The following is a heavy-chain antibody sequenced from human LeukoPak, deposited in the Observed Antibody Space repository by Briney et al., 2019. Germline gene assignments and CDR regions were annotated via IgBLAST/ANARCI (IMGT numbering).Heavy chain of an antibody. J-gene: IGHJ4*02. CDR2: IIPIFGTA. V-gene: IGHV1-69*13. CDR3: ASEFGSAYDFWSGYFDY. D-gene: IGHD3-3*01. CDR1: GGTFSSYA. Sequence: SVKVSCKASGGTFSSYAISWVRQAPGQGLEWMGGIIPIFGTANYAQKFQGRVTITADESTSTAYMELSSLRSEDTAVYYCASEFGSAYDFWSGYFDYWGQGTLVTVPS.